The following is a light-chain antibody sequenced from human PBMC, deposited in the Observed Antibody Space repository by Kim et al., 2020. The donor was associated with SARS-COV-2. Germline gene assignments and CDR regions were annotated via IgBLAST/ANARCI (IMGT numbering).Light chain of an antibody. J-gene: IGKJ4*01. CDR2: SAS. V-gene: IGKV1-9*01. Sequence: AYIRDRVTITCRASEDISTYLAWYQQKPGKAPKLLIHSASILQSEFPSRFSGSGSGTEFTLTISSLQLEDFATYFCQQLDSHPVTFGGGTKVDIK. CDR1: EDISTY. CDR3: QQLDSHPVT.